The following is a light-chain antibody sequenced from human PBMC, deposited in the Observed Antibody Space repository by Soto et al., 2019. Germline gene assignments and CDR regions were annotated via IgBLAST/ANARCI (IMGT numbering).Light chain of an antibody. CDR1: SYNR. Sequence: QSALTQPASVSGSPGQSITISCTGSYNRVSWYQQHPGKAPKLMIYEGSNRPSGVSNRFSGSKSGNTASLTISGLQAEDEADYYCSSYVGAVVFGGGTKLTVL. V-gene: IGLV2-23*01. CDR3: SSYVGAVV. CDR2: EGS. J-gene: IGLJ2*01.